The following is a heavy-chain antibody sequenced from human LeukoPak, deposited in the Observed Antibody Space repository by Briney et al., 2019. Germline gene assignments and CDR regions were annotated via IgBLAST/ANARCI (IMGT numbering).Heavy chain of an antibody. CDR2: INPNSGGT. D-gene: IGHD1-26*01. CDR3: ARDLQSIKLVDY. CDR1: GYIFTSSY. J-gene: IGHJ4*02. V-gene: IGHV1-2*02. Sequence: ASVKVSCKASGYIFTSSYIHWVRQAPGRGLEWMGWINPNSGGTNYAQKFQGRVTMTRDTSISTAYMELSRLRSDDTAVYYCARDLQSIKLVDYWGQGTLVTVSS.